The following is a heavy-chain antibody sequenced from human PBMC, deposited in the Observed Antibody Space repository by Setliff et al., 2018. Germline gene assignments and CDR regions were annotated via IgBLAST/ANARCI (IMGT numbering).Heavy chain of an antibody. CDR3: SSSSSVVFDI. CDR1: GFTFGGSA. CDR2: IRSKPNSYAT. V-gene: IGHV3-73*01. J-gene: IGHJ3*02. D-gene: IGHD6-6*01. Sequence: GGSLRLSCAASGFTFGGSAIHWVRQASGKGLEWVGRIRSKPNSYATAYAASVKGRFTISRDDSENTAYLQMNSLKTEDTAVYYCSSSSSVVFDIWGQGTMVTVSS.